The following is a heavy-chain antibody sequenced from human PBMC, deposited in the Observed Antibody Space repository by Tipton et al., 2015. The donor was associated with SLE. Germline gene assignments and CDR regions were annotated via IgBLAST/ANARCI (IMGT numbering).Heavy chain of an antibody. D-gene: IGHD3-10*01. Sequence: SLRLSCAASGFTFSRYGMHWVRPAPGKGLEWVAFIQSDGSEKKYADSVKGRFTISRDNSKNMVYVQVNSLRAEDTALYHCAKAYYFSSDYFDYWGQGTLVTVSS. CDR2: IQSDGSEK. J-gene: IGHJ4*02. CDR1: GFTFSRYG. V-gene: IGHV3-30*02. CDR3: AKAYYFSSDYFDY.